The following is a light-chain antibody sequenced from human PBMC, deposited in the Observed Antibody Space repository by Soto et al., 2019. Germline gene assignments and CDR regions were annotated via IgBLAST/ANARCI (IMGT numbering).Light chain of an antibody. J-gene: IGKJ4*01. CDR1: QDINTW. V-gene: IGKV1-12*01. Sequence: DIQMTQSPSSVSASVGDRVTITIRASQDINTWLAWFQQKPGEAPRLLIYTASSLHSGVPSRFSGSGSGTDFTLTISSLQPEDFATYYCQQGNSFPLTFGGGTKVEIK. CDR2: TAS. CDR3: QQGNSFPLT.